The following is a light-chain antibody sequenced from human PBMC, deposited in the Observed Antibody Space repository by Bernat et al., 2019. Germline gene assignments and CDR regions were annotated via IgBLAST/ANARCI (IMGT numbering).Light chain of an antibody. V-gene: IGKV2-30*01. CDR2: KVS. Sequence: DVVMTQSPLSLPVTLGQPASISCRSSQSLVYSDGNTYLNWFQQRPGQSPRRLIYKVSNRDSGVPDRFSGSGSGTDFTLKISRVEAEDVGVSYCMQGTHCPRYTFGQGTKLGIK. CDR3: MQGTHCPRYT. CDR1: QSLVYSDGNTY. J-gene: IGKJ2*01.